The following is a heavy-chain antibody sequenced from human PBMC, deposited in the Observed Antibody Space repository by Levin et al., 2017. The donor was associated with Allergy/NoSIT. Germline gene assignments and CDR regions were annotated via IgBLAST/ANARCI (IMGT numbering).Heavy chain of an antibody. V-gene: IGHV1-2*02. J-gene: IGHJ3*02. CDR1: GYTFTGYY. D-gene: IGHD1-26*01. Sequence: ASVKVSCKASGYTFTGYYMHWVRQAPGQGLEWMGWINPNSGGTNYAQKFQGRVTMTRDTSISTAYMELSRLRSDDTAVYYCARDNGGSHYSEAFDIWGQGTMVTVSS. CDR3: ARDNGGSHYSEAFDI. CDR2: INPNSGGT.